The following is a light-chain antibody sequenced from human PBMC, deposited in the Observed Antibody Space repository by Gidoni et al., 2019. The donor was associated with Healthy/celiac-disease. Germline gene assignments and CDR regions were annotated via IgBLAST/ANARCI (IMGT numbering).Light chain of an antibody. V-gene: IGKV4-1*01. Sequence: IVIPQPPASLAVSLGERATINCKSSQSVLYSSNNKNYLAWYQQKPGQPPKLLIYWASTRESGVPDRFSGSGSGTDFTLTISSLQAEDVAVYYCQQYYSTLTFGGGTKVEIK. J-gene: IGKJ4*01. CDR1: QSVLYSSNNKNY. CDR3: QQYYSTLT. CDR2: WAS.